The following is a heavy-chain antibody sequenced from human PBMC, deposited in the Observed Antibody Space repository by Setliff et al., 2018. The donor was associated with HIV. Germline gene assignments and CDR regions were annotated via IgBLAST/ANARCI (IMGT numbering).Heavy chain of an antibody. V-gene: IGHV3-30*02. CDR1: GFTFSSYG. Sequence: GGSLRLSCAASGFTFSSYGMHWVRQAPGKGLEWVAFIRYDGSNQYYADSVKGRFTIFRDNSKKTLYLQRSSLRVEDTAVYYCAKDRQQLDPREFDYWGQGTLVTVSS. D-gene: IGHD6-13*01. CDR3: AKDRQQLDPREFDY. CDR2: IRYDGSNQ. J-gene: IGHJ4*02.